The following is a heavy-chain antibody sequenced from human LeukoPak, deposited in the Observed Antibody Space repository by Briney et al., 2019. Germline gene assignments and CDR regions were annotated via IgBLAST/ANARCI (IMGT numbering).Heavy chain of an antibody. V-gene: IGHV3-21*01. CDR3: AKNYYDSSGLFYY. CDR1: GFTFSSYA. Sequence: GGSLRLSCAVSGFTFSSYAMTWVRQAPGKGLEWVSSISSSSSYIYYADSVKGRFTISRDNAKNSLHLQMNSLRAEDTAVYYCAKNYYDSSGLFYYWGQGTLVIVSS. J-gene: IGHJ4*02. CDR2: ISSSSSYI. D-gene: IGHD3-22*01.